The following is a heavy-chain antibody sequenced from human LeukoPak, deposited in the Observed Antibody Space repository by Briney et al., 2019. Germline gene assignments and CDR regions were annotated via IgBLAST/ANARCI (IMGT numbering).Heavy chain of an antibody. V-gene: IGHV4-34*01. Sequence: SETLSLTCAVYGGSFSGYYWSWIRQPPGKGLEWIGEINHSGSTNYNPSLKSRVTISVDTSKNQFSLKLSSVTAADTAVYYCAREAVRGVIKRANFDYWGQGTLVTVSS. J-gene: IGHJ4*02. CDR2: INHSGST. CDR1: GGSFSGYY. D-gene: IGHD3-10*01. CDR3: AREAVRGVIKRANFDY.